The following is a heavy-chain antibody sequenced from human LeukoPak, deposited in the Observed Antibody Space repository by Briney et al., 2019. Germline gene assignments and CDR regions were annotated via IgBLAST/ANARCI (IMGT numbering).Heavy chain of an antibody. D-gene: IGHD3-16*01. CDR1: GCTFTSYY. CDR2: INPSGGST. V-gene: IGHV1-46*01. Sequence: GASVKVSCKVSGCTFTSYYMHWVRQAPGQGLEWMGIINPSGGSTSYAQKFQGRVTMTRDTSTSTVYMELSSLRSEDTAVYYCARDRTIGGVIFYWGQGTLVTVSS. J-gene: IGHJ4*02. CDR3: ARDRTIGGVIFY.